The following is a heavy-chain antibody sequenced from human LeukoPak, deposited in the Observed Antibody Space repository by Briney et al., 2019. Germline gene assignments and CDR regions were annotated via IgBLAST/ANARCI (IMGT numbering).Heavy chain of an antibody. CDR2: TSYDGSNE. J-gene: IGHJ4*02. Sequence: GRSLRLSCAASGFTFSSYVMHWVRQAPGKGLEWVAITSYDGSNEYYADSVKGRFTISRDNSKNTLYLQMNSLRAADTALYYCAKDYGPLSSYWGQGTLATVSS. CDR3: AKDYGPLSSY. CDR1: GFTFSSYV. D-gene: IGHD4-17*01. V-gene: IGHV3-30*04.